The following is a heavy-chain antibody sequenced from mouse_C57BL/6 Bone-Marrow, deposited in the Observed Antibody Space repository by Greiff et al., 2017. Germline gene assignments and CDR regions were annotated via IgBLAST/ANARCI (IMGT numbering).Heavy chain of an antibody. CDR2: IYPGDGDT. CDR1: GYAFSSSW. J-gene: IGHJ3*01. Sequence: VQLQQSGPELVKPGASVKISCKASGYAFSSSWMNWVKQRPGTGLEWIGRIYPGDGDTNYNGKFKGKATLTADKSSSTAYMQLSSLTSEDSAVYFCARSHDGYYTYWGQGTLVTVSA. V-gene: IGHV1-82*01. CDR3: ARSHDGYYTY. D-gene: IGHD2-3*01.